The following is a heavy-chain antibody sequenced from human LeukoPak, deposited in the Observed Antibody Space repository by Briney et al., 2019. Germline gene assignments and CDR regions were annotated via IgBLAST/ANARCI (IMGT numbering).Heavy chain of an antibody. CDR1: GGSISSGDYY. J-gene: IGHJ6*03. D-gene: IGHD3-3*01. V-gene: IGHV4-30-4*08. Sequence: SETLSLTCTVSGGSISSGDYYWSWIRQPPGKGLEWIGYIYYSVSTYYNPSLKSRVTISVDTSKNQFSLKLSSVTAADTAVYYCAREIFGVVKASYYYYMDVWGKGTTVTVSS. CDR2: IYYSVST. CDR3: AREIFGVVKASYYYYMDV.